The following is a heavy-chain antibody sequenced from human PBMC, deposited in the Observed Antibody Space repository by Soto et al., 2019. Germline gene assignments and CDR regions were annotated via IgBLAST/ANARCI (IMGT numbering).Heavy chain of an antibody. CDR3: ARTTYYDILTGYGGMDV. D-gene: IGHD3-9*01. J-gene: IGHJ6*02. CDR2: IYHSGST. Sequence: PSETLSLTCAVSGGSISSSNWWSWVRQTPGKGLEWIGEIYHSGSTNYNPSLKSRVTISVDKSKNQFSLKLSSVTAADTAVYYCARTTYYDILTGYGGMDVWGQGTTVTVSS. CDR1: GGSISSSNW. V-gene: IGHV4-4*02.